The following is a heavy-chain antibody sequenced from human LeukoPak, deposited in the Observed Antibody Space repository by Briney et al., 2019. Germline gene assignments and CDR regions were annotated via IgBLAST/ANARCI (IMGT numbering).Heavy chain of an antibody. V-gene: IGHV3-21*01. CDR1: GFTFSSYA. D-gene: IGHD1-26*01. Sequence: GGSLRLSCAASGFTFSSYAMSWVRQAPGKGLGWVSSISSSGTYIYYRDSVKGRFTISRDNAENSLYLEMNSLRVEDTAIYYCVRDRGSYRPIDYWGQGTLVTVSS. CDR3: VRDRGSYRPIDY. CDR2: ISSSGTYI. J-gene: IGHJ4*02.